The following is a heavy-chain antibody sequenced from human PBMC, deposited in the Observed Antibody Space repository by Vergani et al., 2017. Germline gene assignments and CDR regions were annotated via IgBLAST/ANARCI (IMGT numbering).Heavy chain of an antibody. CDR3: AEGGVYYDILTGYSRPAYYFDY. CDR1: GGTFSSYA. CDR2: IIPIFGTA. V-gene: IGHV1-69*01. D-gene: IGHD3-9*01. J-gene: IGHJ4*02. Sequence: QVQLVQSGAEVKKPGSSVKVSCKASGGTFSSYAISWVRQAPGQGLEWMGGIIPIFGTANDAQKFQGRVTITADESTSAAYMELSSLRSEDTAVYYCAEGGVYYDILTGYSRPAYYFDYWGQGTLVTVSS.